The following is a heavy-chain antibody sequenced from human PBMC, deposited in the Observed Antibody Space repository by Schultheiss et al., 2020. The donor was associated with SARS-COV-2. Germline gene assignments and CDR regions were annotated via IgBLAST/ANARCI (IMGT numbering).Heavy chain of an antibody. D-gene: IGHD3-3*01. Sequence: GGSLRLSCKGSGYSFTSYWIGWVRQMPGKGLEWMGIIYPGDSDTRYSPSFQGQVTISADKSISTAYLQWSSLKASDTAMYYCARGRITIFGVVIIRGAIDYWGQGTLVTVSS. J-gene: IGHJ4*02. V-gene: IGHV5-51*01. CDR1: GYSFTSYW. CDR2: IYPGDSDT. CDR3: ARGRITIFGVVIIRGAIDY.